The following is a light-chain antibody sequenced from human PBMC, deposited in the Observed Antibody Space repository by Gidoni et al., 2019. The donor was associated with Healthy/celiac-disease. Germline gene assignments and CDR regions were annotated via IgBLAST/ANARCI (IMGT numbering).Light chain of an antibody. CDR3: QSYDSSLSGGGV. CDR2: GNS. V-gene: IGLV1-40*01. J-gene: IGLJ2*01. Sequence: QSVLPQPPSVSAAPGQRVTISCTGSSSNIGAGYDVHWYQQLPGTAPKLLIYGNSNRPSGVPDRFSGSKSGTSASLAITGLQAEDEADYYCQSYDSSLSGGGVFGGGTKLTVL. CDR1: SSNIGAGYD.